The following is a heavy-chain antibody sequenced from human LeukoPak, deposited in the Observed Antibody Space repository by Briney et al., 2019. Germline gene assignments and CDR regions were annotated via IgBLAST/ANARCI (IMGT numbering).Heavy chain of an antibody. D-gene: IGHD6-13*01. CDR1: GVSISSYY. Sequence: ASETLSLTCTVSGVSISSYYWSWIRQPPGKGLELIGYIYYSGSTNYNPSLKSRVTISIDTSKNQLSLQLSSVTAADTAVYYCARFSVAAAGTGWFDPWGQGTLVTVSA. V-gene: IGHV4-59*01. J-gene: IGHJ5*02. CDR3: ARFSVAAAGTGWFDP. CDR2: IYYSGST.